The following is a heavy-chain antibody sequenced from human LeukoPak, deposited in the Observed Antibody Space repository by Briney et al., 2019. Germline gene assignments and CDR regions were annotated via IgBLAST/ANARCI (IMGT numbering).Heavy chain of an antibody. CDR2: ISYSGT. J-gene: IGHJ5*02. CDR1: GGSISSGDYY. V-gene: IGHV4-31*03. Sequence: SQTLSLTCTVSGGSISSGDYYWSWIRQHPGKGLEWIGYISYSGTYYNPSLKSRVTISLDTSSNQFSLKLTSVTAADTAVYYCARGWQQLANWFDPWGQGALVTVSS. D-gene: IGHD6-13*01. CDR3: ARGWQQLANWFDP.